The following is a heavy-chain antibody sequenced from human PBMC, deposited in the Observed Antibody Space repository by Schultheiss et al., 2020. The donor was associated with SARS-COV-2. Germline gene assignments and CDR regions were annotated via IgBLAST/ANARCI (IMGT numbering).Heavy chain of an antibody. CDR1: GFTFSSYW. D-gene: IGHD3-10*01. J-gene: IGHJ4*02. Sequence: GGSLRLSCAASGFTFSSYWMSWVRQAPGKGLEWVSSISSSGSTIYYADLVKGRFTISRDNAKNSLYLQMNSLRAEDTAVYYCASAPYYYGSGSYYNFLDYWGQGTLVTVSS. CDR2: ISSSGSTI. CDR3: ASAPYYYGSGSYYNFLDY. V-gene: IGHV3-21*04.